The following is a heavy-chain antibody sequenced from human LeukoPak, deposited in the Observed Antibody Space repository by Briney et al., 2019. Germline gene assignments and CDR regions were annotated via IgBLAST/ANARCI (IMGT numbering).Heavy chain of an antibody. D-gene: IGHD3-22*01. CDR2: INPSAGST. J-gene: IGHJ4*02. V-gene: IGHV1-46*01. CDR1: GYTFTRYY. Sequence: ASVKVSCKASGYTFTRYYMHWVRQAPGQGLEWMGIINPSAGSTTYAQKFQGRVTMTRDTSTSTAYMELRSLRSDDTALYYCARTRSGYYFHFDSWGQGTLVTVSS. CDR3: ARTRSGYYFHFDS.